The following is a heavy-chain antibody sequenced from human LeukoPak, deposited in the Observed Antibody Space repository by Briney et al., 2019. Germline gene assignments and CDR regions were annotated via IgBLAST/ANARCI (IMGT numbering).Heavy chain of an antibody. D-gene: IGHD3-22*01. CDR2: ISYDGSNK. J-gene: IGHJ4*02. Sequence: GGSLRLSCAASGFTFSSYGMHWVRQAPGKGLEWVAVISYDGSNKYYADSVKGRFTISRDNSKNTLYLQMNSLRAEDTAVYYCAKGRTYDYDSSGYFPRDYWGQGTLVTVSS. CDR1: GFTFSSYG. CDR3: AKGRTYDYDSSGYFPRDY. V-gene: IGHV3-30*18.